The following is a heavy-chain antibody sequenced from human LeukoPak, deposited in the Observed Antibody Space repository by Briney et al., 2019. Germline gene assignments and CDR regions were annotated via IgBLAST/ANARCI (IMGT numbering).Heavy chain of an antibody. CDR2: ISWNSGSI. D-gene: IGHD6-13*01. CDR1: GFTFDDYA. V-gene: IGHV3-9*01. CDR3: AKDRSSSWYGIDAFDI. Sequence: PGGSLRLSCAASGFTFDDYAMPWVRHAPGKGLEWVSGISWNSGSIGYADSVKGRFTISRDNAKNSLYLQMNSLRAEDTALYYCAKDRSSSWYGIDAFDIWGQGTMVTVSS. J-gene: IGHJ3*02.